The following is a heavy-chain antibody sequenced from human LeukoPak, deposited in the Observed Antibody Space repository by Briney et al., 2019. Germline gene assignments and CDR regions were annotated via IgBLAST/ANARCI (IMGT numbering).Heavy chain of an antibody. D-gene: IGHD3-22*01. J-gene: IGHJ4*02. CDR3: AKPYYYDSSGYFDY. V-gene: IGHV3-23*01. Sequence: GGSLRLSCAASGFIFSSYAMSWVRQAPGKGLEWVPAISGSGGSTYYADSVKGRFTISRDNSKNTLYLQMNSLRAEDTAVYYCAKPYYYDSSGYFDYWGQGTLVTVSS. CDR2: ISGSGGST. CDR1: GFIFSSYA.